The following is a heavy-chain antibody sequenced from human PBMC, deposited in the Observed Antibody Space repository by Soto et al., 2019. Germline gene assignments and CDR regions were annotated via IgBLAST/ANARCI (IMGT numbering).Heavy chain of an antibody. V-gene: IGHV3-15*01. J-gene: IGHJ3*02. CDR2: IKSKTDGGTT. Sequence: GGSLRLSCAASGFTFSNAWMSWVRQAPGKGLEWVGRIKSKTDGGTTDYAAPVKGRFTISRDDSKNTLYLQMNSLKTEDTAVYYCTIDNLADHYDPSGYFSQAFDIWVQWTMATVS. CDR1: GFTFSNAW. CDR3: TIDNLADHYDPSGYFSQAFDI. D-gene: IGHD5-12*01.